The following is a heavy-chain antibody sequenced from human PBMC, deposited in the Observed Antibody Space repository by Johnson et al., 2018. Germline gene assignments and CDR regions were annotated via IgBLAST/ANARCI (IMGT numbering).Heavy chain of an antibody. CDR2: ISDDGSNT. Sequence: VQLLESGGGVVQXGRSLRLSCAASGFTFSNSAMHWVRQAPGKGLEWVAVISDDGSNTYYADSVKGRFTISRDNSKNTLFVQINSLRPEDTAVYYCARDKSVMIVVLSPEVFDIWGQGTMVSVSS. V-gene: IGHV3-30-3*01. CDR3: ARDKSVMIVVLSPEVFDI. CDR1: GFTFSNSA. D-gene: IGHD3-22*01. J-gene: IGHJ3*02.